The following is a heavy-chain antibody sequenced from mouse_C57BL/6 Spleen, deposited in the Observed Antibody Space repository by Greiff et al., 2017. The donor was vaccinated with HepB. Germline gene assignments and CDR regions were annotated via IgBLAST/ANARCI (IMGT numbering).Heavy chain of an antibody. J-gene: IGHJ1*03. CDR2: IHPNSGST. CDR3: ASDTTVVAGWDVDF. Sequence: VQLQQSGAELVKPGASVKLSCKASGYTFTSYWMHWVKQRPGQGLEWIGMIHPNSGSTNYNEKFKSKATLTVDKSSSPAYMQLSSLTSEDSAVYYCASDTTVVAGWDVDFWGTGDSVTVS. CDR1: GYTFTSYW. V-gene: IGHV1-64*01. D-gene: IGHD1-1*01.